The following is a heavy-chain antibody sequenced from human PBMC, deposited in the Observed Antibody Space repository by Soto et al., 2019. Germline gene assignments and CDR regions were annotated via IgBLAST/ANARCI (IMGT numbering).Heavy chain of an antibody. D-gene: IGHD3-10*01. J-gene: IGHJ4*02. Sequence: SLKFSCKASGGTFGSYAIIWVRPAPGQGLEWMGGIIPSFGTANYAQKFQGRVTITADESTSTAYMELSSLRSEDTAVYYCASSKGGSGSYWGPFDYWGQGTLVT. V-gene: IGHV1-69*13. CDR1: GGTFGSYA. CDR2: IIPSFGTA. CDR3: ASSKGGSGSYWGPFDY.